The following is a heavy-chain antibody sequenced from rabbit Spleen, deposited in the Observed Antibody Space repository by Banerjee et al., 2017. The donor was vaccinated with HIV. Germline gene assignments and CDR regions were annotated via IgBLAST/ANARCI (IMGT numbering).Heavy chain of an antibody. Sequence: QQLVESGGGLVQPGGSLKLSCQASGVDVRTYSMSWVRQAPGKGLEWIGYIVPIFGVTYYANWVNGRFTISSHDAQNTLYLQLNSLTAADTATYFCVREAGYGGYGDANLWGQGTLVTVS. CDR1: GVDVRTYS. D-gene: IGHD6-1*01. CDR3: VREAGYGGYGDANL. V-gene: IGHV1S7*01. J-gene: IGHJ4*01. CDR2: IVPIFGVT.